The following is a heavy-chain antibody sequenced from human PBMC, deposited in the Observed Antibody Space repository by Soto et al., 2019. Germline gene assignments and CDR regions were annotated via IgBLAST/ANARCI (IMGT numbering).Heavy chain of an antibody. CDR1: GYTFTSYG. J-gene: IGHJ3*02. Sequence: ASVKVSCKASGYTFTSYGISWVRQAPGQGLERMGWISAYNGNTNYAQKLQGRVTMTTDTSTSTAYMELRSLRSDDTAVYYCAIGGPRITMIVVVMDDAFDIWGQGIMVTVSS. CDR3: AIGGPRITMIVVVMDDAFDI. D-gene: IGHD3-22*01. V-gene: IGHV1-18*01. CDR2: ISAYNGNT.